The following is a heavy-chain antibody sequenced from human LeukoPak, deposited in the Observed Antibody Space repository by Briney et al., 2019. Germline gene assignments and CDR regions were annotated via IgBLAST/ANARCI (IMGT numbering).Heavy chain of an antibody. CDR3: ARRYMDV. J-gene: IGHJ6*03. CDR2: IKQDGSEK. Sequence: PGGSLRLSCAASGFTFSYYWMSWVRQAPGKGLEWVANIKQDGSEKYYVDSVKGRFTISRDNAKNSLYLQMNSLRAEDTAVYYCARRYMDVWGKGTTVTVSS. CDR1: GFTFSYYW. V-gene: IGHV3-7*01.